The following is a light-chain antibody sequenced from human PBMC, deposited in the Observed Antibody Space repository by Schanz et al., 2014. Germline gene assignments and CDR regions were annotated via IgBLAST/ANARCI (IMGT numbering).Light chain of an antibody. Sequence: QSALTQPASVSGSPGQSITISCTGTSSDVGGYNYVSWYQQHPGKAPKLMIYDVSYRPSGVSNRFSGSKSGNTASLTISGLQAEDEADYYCSSYSSTNTVVFGGGTKLTVL. CDR2: DVS. CDR1: SSDVGGYNY. V-gene: IGLV2-14*03. CDR3: SSYSSTNTVV. J-gene: IGLJ2*01.